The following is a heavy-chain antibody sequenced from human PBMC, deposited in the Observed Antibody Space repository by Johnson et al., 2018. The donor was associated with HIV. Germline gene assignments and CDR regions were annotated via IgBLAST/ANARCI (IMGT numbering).Heavy chain of an antibody. J-gene: IGHJ3*02. CDR2: IYSDGSDT. CDR1: GFIFRNYW. V-gene: IGHV3-74*03. CDR3: AKSGGGPYAFDI. D-gene: IGHD3-10*01. Sequence: VQLVESGGGLVQPGGSLRLSCAASGFIFRNYWMYWVRQAPGKGLVWVARIYSDGSDTAYADSVKGRFTISRDNAKKTLYLQMNSLRAEDTAVYYCAKSGGGPYAFDIWGQGTMVTVSS.